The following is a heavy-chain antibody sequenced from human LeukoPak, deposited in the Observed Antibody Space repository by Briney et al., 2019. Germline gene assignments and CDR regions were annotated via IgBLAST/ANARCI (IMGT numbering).Heavy chain of an antibody. CDR1: GFTFSSYA. V-gene: IGHV3-30-3*01. D-gene: IGHD6-13*01. CDR3: ARAGIRSSSPVYYYYGMDV. Sequence: GGSLRLSCAASGFTFSSYAMHWVRQAPGKGLEWVAVISYDGSNKYYADSVKGRFTISRDNSKNTLYMQMNSLRTEDTAMYYCARAGIRSSSPVYYYYGMDVWGQGTTVTVSS. J-gene: IGHJ6*02. CDR2: ISYDGSNK.